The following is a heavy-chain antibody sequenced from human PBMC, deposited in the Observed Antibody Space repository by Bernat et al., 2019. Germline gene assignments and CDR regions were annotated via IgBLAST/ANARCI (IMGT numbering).Heavy chain of an antibody. J-gene: IGHJ3*02. Sequence: QVQLVQSGTEVKKPGASVKVSCKASGYTFTGYYMHWVRQAPGQGLEWMGWINPNSGGTNYAQKFQGWVTMTRDTSISTAYMELSRLRSDDTAVYYCARRSWSFRGAFDIWGQGTMVTVYS. CDR3: ARRSWSFRGAFDI. CDR1: GYTFTGYY. D-gene: IGHD6-13*01. V-gene: IGHV1-2*04. CDR2: INPNSGGT.